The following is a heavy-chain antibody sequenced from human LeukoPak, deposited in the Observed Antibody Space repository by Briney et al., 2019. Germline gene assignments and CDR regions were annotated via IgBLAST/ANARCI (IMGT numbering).Heavy chain of an antibody. CDR2: IKQDGSEK. CDR3: ATGLWTYDN. Sequence: GGSLRLSCVASGFTFSEAWMNWVRQAPGKRLEWVANIKQDGSEKHYVDSVKGRFTISRDNARNSLYLQMNSLRAEDTAMYYCATGLWTYDNWGQGTLVTVSS. CDR1: GFTFSEAW. D-gene: IGHD2/OR15-2a*01. V-gene: IGHV3-7*03. J-gene: IGHJ4*02.